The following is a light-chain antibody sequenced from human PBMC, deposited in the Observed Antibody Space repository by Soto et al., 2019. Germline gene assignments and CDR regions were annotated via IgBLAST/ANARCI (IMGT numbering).Light chain of an antibody. CDR1: QSVSSSN. V-gene: IGKV3D-20*02. CDR3: QQRSNWPPIT. CDR2: GAS. Sequence: DIVLTQSPGTLSLSPGERATLSCRASQSVSSSNLAWYQQKPAQAPRLLIYGASSRATGIPDRFSGSGSGTDFTLTISSLEPEDFAVYYCQQRSNWPPITFGQGTRLEI. J-gene: IGKJ5*01.